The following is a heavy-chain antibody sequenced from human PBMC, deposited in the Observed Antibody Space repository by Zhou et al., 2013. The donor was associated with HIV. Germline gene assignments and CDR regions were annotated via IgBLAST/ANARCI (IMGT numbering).Heavy chain of an antibody. CDR3: ARGEAVAGRGGWFDP. D-gene: IGHD6-19*01. CDR2: TNPRSGGT. V-gene: IGHV1-2*02. Sequence: QVHLVQSGAEVKKPGASVKVSCKASGYRFLSYGISWVRQAPGQGLEWMGWTNPRSGGTNYAQNFQGRVTMTRDTSIATAYMELNRLRSDDTAIYYCARGEAVAGRGGWFDPWGQGTQVTVSS. J-gene: IGHJ5*02. CDR1: GYRFLSYG.